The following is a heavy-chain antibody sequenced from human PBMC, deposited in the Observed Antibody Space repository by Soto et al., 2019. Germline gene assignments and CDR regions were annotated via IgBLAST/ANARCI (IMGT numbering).Heavy chain of an antibody. CDR1: GYDFTLNW. Sequence: PGESLKISCKGSGYDFTLNWIAWVRQMPGKGLEWMGVIYPGDADTRYSPSFQGQVSISADKSLRTAYLQWSSLKASDTAIYYCARGLAHCGGDCFPLAMDVWGQGTTVTVSS. CDR3: ARGLAHCGGDCFPLAMDV. D-gene: IGHD2-21*02. V-gene: IGHV5-51*01. CDR2: IYPGDADT. J-gene: IGHJ6*02.